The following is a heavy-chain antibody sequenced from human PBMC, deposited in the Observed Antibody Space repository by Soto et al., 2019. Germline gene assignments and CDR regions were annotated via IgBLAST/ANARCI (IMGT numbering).Heavy chain of an antibody. Sequence: EVQLLESGGNLVQPGGSLKLSCVASGFTFSSYVMSWVRQAPGKGLEWVSGISDSGGTTYSADFVKGRFTISRDNSKNTLYVQMNSLRAEDTAVYYCAKGWQVRGGQFDYWGQGTLVSVSS. D-gene: IGHD6-19*01. CDR2: ISDSGGTT. CDR1: GFTFSSYV. J-gene: IGHJ4*02. CDR3: AKGWQVRGGQFDY. V-gene: IGHV3-23*01.